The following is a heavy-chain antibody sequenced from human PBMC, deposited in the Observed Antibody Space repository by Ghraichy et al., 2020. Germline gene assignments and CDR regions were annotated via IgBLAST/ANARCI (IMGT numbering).Heavy chain of an antibody. D-gene: IGHD1-26*01. J-gene: IGHJ4*02. Sequence: LSLTCAASGFTFSSYAMSWVRQAPGKGLEWVSAISGSGGCTYYADSVKGRFTISRDNSKNTLYLQMNSLRAEDTAVYYCAKDFYLVGAISYFDYWGQGPLLPVSS. CDR3: AKDFYLVGAISYFDY. V-gene: IGHV3-23*01. CDR2: ISGSGGCT. CDR1: GFTFSSYA.